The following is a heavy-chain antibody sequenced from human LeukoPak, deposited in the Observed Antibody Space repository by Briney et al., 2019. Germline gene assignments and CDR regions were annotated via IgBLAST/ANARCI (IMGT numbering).Heavy chain of an antibody. CDR2: ISYDGSNK. CDR1: EFTFTTYG. J-gene: IGHJ1*01. V-gene: IGHV3-30*18. Sequence: GGSLRLSCAASEFTFTTYGIHWVRQAPGKGLEWVAVISYDGSNKYYADSVKGRFTISRDNSKNTLYLQMNSLRTEDTAIYYCAKEDVVVITIRYFQHWGQGTLVTVSS. D-gene: IGHD3-22*01. CDR3: AKEDVVVITIRYFQH.